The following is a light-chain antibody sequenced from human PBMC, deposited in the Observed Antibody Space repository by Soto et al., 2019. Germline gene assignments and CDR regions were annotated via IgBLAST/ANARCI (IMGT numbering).Light chain of an antibody. J-gene: IGLJ1*01. Sequence: QSLLPQPPSSSGSPGQSVTISGTGTISDVGAYNYVSWYQHHPGKAPKLMVYEVNKRPSGVPDRFSGSKSGNTASLTVSGLQAEDEADYYCTSHAGTINFPYIFGTGTKVTVL. V-gene: IGLV2-8*01. CDR2: EVN. CDR3: TSHAGTINFPYI. CDR1: ISDVGAYNY.